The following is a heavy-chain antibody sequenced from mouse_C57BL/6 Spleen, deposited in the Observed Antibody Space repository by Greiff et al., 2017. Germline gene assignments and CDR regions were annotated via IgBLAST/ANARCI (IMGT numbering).Heavy chain of an antibody. Sequence: EVKLEESGGGLVQPGGSMKLSCVASGFTFSNYWMNWVRQSPEKGLEWVAQIRLKSDNYATHYAESVKGRFTISRDDSKSSVYLQMNNLSAEDTGIYYCTGYYYGSSGFAYWGQGTLVTVSA. V-gene: IGHV6-3*01. CDR1: GFTFSNYW. CDR2: IRLKSDNYAT. J-gene: IGHJ3*01. CDR3: TGYYYGSSGFAY. D-gene: IGHD1-1*01.